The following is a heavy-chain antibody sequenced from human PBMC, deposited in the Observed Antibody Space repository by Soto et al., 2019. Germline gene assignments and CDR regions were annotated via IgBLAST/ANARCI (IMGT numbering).Heavy chain of an antibody. CDR2: IYHSGST. D-gene: IGHD2-2*03. J-gene: IGHJ6*02. Sequence: SETLSLTCAVSGGSISSVGYSWSWIRQPPGKGLEWIGYIYHSGSTYYNPSLKSRVTISVDRSKNQFSLKLSSVTAADTAVYYCARLHGYCISSSCHGHYAMDVWGQGTTVTVSS. V-gene: IGHV4-30-2*01. CDR3: ARLHGYCISSSCHGHYAMDV. CDR1: GGSISSVGYS.